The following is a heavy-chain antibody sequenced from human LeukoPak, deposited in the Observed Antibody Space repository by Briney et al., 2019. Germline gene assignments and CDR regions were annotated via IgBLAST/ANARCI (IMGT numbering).Heavy chain of an antibody. J-gene: IGHJ4*02. CDR2: INHSGST. CDR3: ASMTMVRGA. Sequence: PSETLSLTCAVYGGSFSGYYWSWIRQPPGKGLEWIGEINHSGSTNYNPSLKSRVTISVDTSKNQFSLKLSSVTAADTAVYYCASMTMVRGAWGQGTLVTVSS. CDR1: GGSFSGYY. D-gene: IGHD3-10*01. V-gene: IGHV4-34*01.